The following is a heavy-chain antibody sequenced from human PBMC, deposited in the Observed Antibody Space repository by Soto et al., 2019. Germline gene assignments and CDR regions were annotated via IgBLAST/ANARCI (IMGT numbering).Heavy chain of an antibody. CDR3: ARGPAGDKVDY. D-gene: IGHD6-19*01. CDR1: GGSINNNNYY. V-gene: IGHV4-30-4*01. Sequence: PSETLSLTCTVSGGSINNNNYYWSWIRQPPGKGLEWIGHIYNIGSTYSTPSLRSRVAISIDTSNNQFSLKLTSVTAADTAVYYCARGPAGDKVDYWGQGTLVTVSS. J-gene: IGHJ4*02. CDR2: IYNIGST.